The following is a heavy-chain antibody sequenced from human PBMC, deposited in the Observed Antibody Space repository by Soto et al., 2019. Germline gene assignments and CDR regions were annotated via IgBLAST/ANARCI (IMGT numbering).Heavy chain of an antibody. V-gene: IGHV3-7*01. D-gene: IGHD6-13*01. Sequence: GGSLRLSCAASGFTFITYWMSWVRQAPGRGLEWVASIKPDGSEKYYVDSVKGRFTISRDNAKNSLYLQMNSLRGEDTAVYYCAKKRGSSWAFDYWGQGTLVTVSS. J-gene: IGHJ4*02. CDR1: GFTFITYW. CDR3: AKKRGSSWAFDY. CDR2: IKPDGSEK.